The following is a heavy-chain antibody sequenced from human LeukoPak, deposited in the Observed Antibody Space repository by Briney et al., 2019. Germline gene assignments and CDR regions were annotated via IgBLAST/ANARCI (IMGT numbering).Heavy chain of an antibody. CDR3: ARDRGRYYDSRGFYWGYYFDS. CDR2: ISSSGSTI. Sequence: GGSLRLSCAASGFTFSDYYMSWIRQAPGKGLEWVSYISSSGSTIYYADSVKGRFTISRDNSKDTLYLQMSSVRVDDTAVYYCARDRGRYYDSRGFYWGYYFDSWGQGILVTVST. D-gene: IGHD3-22*01. CDR1: GFTFSDYY. V-gene: IGHV3-11*01. J-gene: IGHJ4*02.